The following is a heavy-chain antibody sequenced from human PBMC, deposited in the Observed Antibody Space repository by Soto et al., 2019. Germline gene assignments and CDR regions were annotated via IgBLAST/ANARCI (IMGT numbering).Heavy chain of an antibody. CDR2: ISAYNGNT. J-gene: IGHJ4*02. D-gene: IGHD6-13*01. V-gene: IGHV1-18*01. CDR3: ATDPPPYSSSWSDVEGSVD. CDR1: GYTFTSYG. Sequence: QVQLVQSGAEVKKPGASVKVSCKASGYTFTSYGISWVRQAPGQGLEWMGWISAYNGNTNYAQKLQGRDTMTTDTSTRTAYMELSNLRSADTAVYYCATDPPPYSSSWSDVEGSVDWGQGTLVTVSS.